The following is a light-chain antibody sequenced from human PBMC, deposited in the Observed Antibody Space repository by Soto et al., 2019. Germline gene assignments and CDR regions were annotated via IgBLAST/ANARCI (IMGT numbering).Light chain of an antibody. CDR3: QQYYSFPPT. CDR2: GAS. V-gene: IGKV3-20*01. Sequence: EFVWTQSPGTLSLSPGERATLSCRASQSVSSSYLAWYQQKPGQAPRLLIYGASSRATGIPDRFSGSGSGTDFTLTISCLQSEDFATYYCQQYYSFPPTFGQGTKVDIK. J-gene: IGKJ1*01. CDR1: QSVSSSY.